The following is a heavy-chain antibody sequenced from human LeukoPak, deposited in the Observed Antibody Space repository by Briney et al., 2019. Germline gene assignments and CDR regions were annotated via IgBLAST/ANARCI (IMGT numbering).Heavy chain of an antibody. CDR3: ARGLDQAVAGTYYFDY. CDR1: GFTVSSNY. J-gene: IGHJ4*02. D-gene: IGHD6-19*01. CDR2: AYSGDST. V-gene: IGHV3-66*01. Sequence: GGSLRLSCAAAGFTVSSNYMSWVRQAPGKGLEWVSVAYSGDSTYYADSVKGRFTLSRDNSKNTLYLQMNSLRDEDTAVYYCARGLDQAVAGTYYFDYWGQGTLVTVSS.